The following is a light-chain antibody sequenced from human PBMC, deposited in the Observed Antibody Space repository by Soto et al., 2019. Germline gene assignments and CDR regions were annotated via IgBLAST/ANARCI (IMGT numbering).Light chain of an antibody. CDR2: EVY. Sequence: QSAPTQPPSASGSPGQSVTFSCTGTSSDVGGYNYVSWYQQYPGKAPTLMIYEVYKRHSGVPDRFSGSKSGNTASLTVSGLQPEDGADYYCSAYAGSSTWVFGGGTKLTVL. V-gene: IGLV2-8*01. CDR3: SAYAGSSTWV. J-gene: IGLJ2*01. CDR1: SSDVGGYNY.